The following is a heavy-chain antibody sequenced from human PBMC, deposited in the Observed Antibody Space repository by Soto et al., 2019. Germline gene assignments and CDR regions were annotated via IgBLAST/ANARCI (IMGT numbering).Heavy chain of an antibody. CDR2: ISAYTGNP. V-gene: IGHV1-18*01. CDR1: GYTFTSYG. D-gene: IGHD3-3*01. J-gene: IGHJ4*02. Sequence: QVQLVQSGAEVKKPGASVKVSCKASGYTFTSYGISWVRQAPGQGLEWMGWISAYTGNPNDAQKLQGRVTMTTDTTTSTAYMELRSLRSGDTAVYCCARDPPSFGVVDDYWGQGTLVTVSS. CDR3: ARDPPSFGVVDDY.